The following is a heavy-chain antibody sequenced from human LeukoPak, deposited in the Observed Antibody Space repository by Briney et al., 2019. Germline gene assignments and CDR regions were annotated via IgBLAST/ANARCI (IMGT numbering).Heavy chain of an antibody. CDR2: IVVGSGNT. V-gene: IGHV1-58*02. CDR1: GFTFTNSA. Sequence: ASVKVSCKASGFTFTNSAMKWVRQARGQRLEWIGWIVVGSGNTNYAQKFQERVTITRDMSTSTAYMELSSLRSEDTAVYYCAGYCGGDCLYDYWGQGTLVTVSS. D-gene: IGHD2-21*02. CDR3: AGYCGGDCLYDY. J-gene: IGHJ4*02.